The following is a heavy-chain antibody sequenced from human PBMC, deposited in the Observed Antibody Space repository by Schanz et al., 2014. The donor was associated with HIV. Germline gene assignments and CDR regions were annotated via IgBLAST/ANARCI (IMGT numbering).Heavy chain of an antibody. J-gene: IGHJ2*01. CDR3: VRAASFHFDKEGYYRNWYFDF. Sequence: QVQLLQSGTEVKKPGASVKVSCKGSRYSFTRYGISWVRQAPGQGLEWMGWVNPESGNTGMADKFLGRLSLTRFTSTGTAYMELDSLTSGDTAIYYCVRAASFHFDKEGYYRNWYFDFWGRGTLVAVSS. CDR2: VNPESGNT. CDR1: RYSFTRYG. V-gene: IGHV1-8*01. D-gene: IGHD1-26*01.